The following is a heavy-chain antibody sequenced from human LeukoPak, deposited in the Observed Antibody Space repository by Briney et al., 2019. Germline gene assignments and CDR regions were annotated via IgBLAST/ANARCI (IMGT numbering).Heavy chain of an antibody. V-gene: IGHV3-33*01. J-gene: IGHJ3*01. CDR1: GFTFSSYG. CDR3: ARDRRGEKDFDV. Sequence: GGSLRLSCAASGFTFSSYGMHWVRQAPGKGLEWVAVIWYDGSNKYYADSVKGRFTISRHNSKNTVYLQMDNLRPEDTAVYYCARDRRGEKDFDVWGPGTMVTVSS. CDR2: IWYDGSNK.